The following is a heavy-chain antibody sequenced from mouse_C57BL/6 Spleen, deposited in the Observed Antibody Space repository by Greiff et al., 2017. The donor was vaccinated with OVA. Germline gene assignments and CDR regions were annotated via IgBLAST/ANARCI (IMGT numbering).Heavy chain of an antibody. Sequence: QVQLQQPGAELVKPGASVKLSCKASGYTFTSYWMHWVKQRPGRGLEWIRRIDPNSGGTKYNEKFKSKATLTVDKPSSTAYMQLSSLTSEDSAVYYCARSYPYWYFDVWGTGTTVTVSS. CDR2: IDPNSGGT. V-gene: IGHV1-72*01. CDR1: GYTFTSYW. D-gene: IGHD1-1*01. J-gene: IGHJ1*03. CDR3: ARSYPYWYFDV.